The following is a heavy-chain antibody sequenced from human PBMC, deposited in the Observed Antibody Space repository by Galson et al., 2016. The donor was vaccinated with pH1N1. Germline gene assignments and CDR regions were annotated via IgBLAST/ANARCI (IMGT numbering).Heavy chain of an antibody. V-gene: IGHV1-69*06. CDR2: ISPIFGSI. J-gene: IGHJ6*02. D-gene: IGHD3-10*01. Sequence: SVKVSCKASGGTFSNSAISWVRQAPGQGLEWMGGISPIFGSINYAQRFQGRVTVSADIFTNTAYMELRRLRSEDTAIYYCATAGPLVREILYYSYAMDVWGQGTTVTVSS. CDR3: ATAGPLVREILYYSYAMDV. CDR1: GGTFSNSA.